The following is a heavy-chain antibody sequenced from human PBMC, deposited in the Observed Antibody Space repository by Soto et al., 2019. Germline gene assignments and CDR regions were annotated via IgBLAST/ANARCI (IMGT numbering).Heavy chain of an antibody. CDR3: AASSGWYFETTRGYYYYYGMDV. CDR2: ISYDGSNK. J-gene: IGHJ6*02. CDR1: GFTFSSYA. Sequence: GSLSLSCAASGFTFSSYAMHWVRQAPGKGLEWVAVISYDGSNKYYADSVKGRFTISRDNSKNTLYLQMNSLRAEDTAVYYCAASSGWYFETTRGYYYYYGMDVWGQGTTVTVSS. V-gene: IGHV3-30-3*01. D-gene: IGHD6-19*01.